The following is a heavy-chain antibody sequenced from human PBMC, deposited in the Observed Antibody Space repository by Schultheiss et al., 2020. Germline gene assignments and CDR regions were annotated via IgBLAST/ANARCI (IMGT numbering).Heavy chain of an antibody. J-gene: IGHJ4*02. Sequence: GGSLRLSCAASGFTFSHYTMHWIRQAPGKGLEWVAAMSVNGRGSFYSDSVRGRFTISRDNSKNTLYLQMNSLKTEDTAVYYCTTDRWQLVPPYYFDYWGQGTLVTVSS. CDR3: TTDRWQLVPPYYFDY. V-gene: IGHV3-30*07. CDR1: GFTFSHYT. CDR2: MSVNGRGS. D-gene: IGHD6-6*01.